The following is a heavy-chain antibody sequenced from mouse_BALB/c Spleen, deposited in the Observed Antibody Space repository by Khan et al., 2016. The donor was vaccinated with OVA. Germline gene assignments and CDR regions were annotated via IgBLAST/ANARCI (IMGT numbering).Heavy chain of an antibody. J-gene: IGHJ4*01. CDR3: ASERGRYYAMDY. D-gene: IGHD3-3*01. CDR1: GYSITSDYA. Sequence: EVQLQESGPGLVKPSQSLSLTCTVTGYSITSDYAWNWIRQFPGNKLEWMGYITNSGSTNYNPSLKSRITITRDTSNNQFFLQLNTVTTDDTATYYCASERGRYYAMDYWGQGTSVTVSS. CDR2: ITNSGST. V-gene: IGHV3-2*02.